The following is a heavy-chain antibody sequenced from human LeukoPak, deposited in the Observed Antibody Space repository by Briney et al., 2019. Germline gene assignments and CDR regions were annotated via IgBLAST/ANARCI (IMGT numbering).Heavy chain of an antibody. CDR2: ISSSSSTI. CDR1: GFAFSSYS. Sequence: GGSLRLSCAASGFAFSSYSMNWVRQAPGKGPEWVSYISSSSSTIYYADSVKGRFTISRDNAKNSLYLQMNSLRAKDTAVYYCARGIYCSSTSCYRGDFDYWGQGTLVTVSS. CDR3: ARGIYCSSTSCYRGDFDY. V-gene: IGHV3-48*01. D-gene: IGHD2-2*02. J-gene: IGHJ4*02.